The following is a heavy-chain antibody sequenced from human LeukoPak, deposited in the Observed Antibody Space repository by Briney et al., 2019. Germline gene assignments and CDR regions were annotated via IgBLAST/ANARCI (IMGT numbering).Heavy chain of an antibody. CDR3: ARLRYSGSYLVDY. Sequence: ASVTVSCKASGYTFINYDISWVRQAPGQGLEWMGWSSPYNGNTVYAQKLQGRVTMTTDTSTDTAYMELRSLTSDDTAVYYCARLRYSGSYLVDYWGQGTLVTVSS. D-gene: IGHD1-26*01. V-gene: IGHV1-18*01. CDR1: GYTFINYD. J-gene: IGHJ4*02. CDR2: SSPYNGNT.